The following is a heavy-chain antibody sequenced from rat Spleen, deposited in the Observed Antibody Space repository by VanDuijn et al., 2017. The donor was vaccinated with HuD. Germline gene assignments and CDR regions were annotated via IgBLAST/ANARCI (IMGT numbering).Heavy chain of an antibody. CDR3: ARSEGVHYNLPFAS. V-gene: IGHV3-3*01. CDR1: GHSITSSYR. CDR2: INSAGST. J-gene: IGHJ3*01. D-gene: IGHD1-11*01. Sequence: EVQLQESGPGLVKPSQSLSLTCSVTGHSITSSYRWNWIRKFPGNRLEWMGYINSAGSTTYNPSLRSRISITRDTSKNQFFLQVNSVTADDTSTYYCARSEGVHYNLPFASWGQGTLVTVSS.